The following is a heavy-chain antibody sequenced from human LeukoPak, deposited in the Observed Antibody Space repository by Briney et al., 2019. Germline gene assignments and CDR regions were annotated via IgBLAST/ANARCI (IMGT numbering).Heavy chain of an antibody. J-gene: IGHJ4*02. Sequence: KASETLSLTCGLSAHSTTRGYYWAWFRQSPGKGPEWIATFFQSEKSFYNASLESRVTMSLDTSQSQFSLNLTSVTAADTAVYYCARVLPVPYLLDSWGQGTHVTVSS. CDR3: ARVLPVPYLLDS. V-gene: IGHV4-38-2*01. D-gene: IGHD3-10*02. CDR1: AHSTTRGYY. CDR2: FFQSEKS.